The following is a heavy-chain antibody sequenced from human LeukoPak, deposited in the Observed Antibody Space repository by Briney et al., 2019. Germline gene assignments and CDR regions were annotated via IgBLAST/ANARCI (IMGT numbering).Heavy chain of an antibody. J-gene: IGHJ1*01. V-gene: IGHV4-34*01. CDR1: GGSFSGYY. CDR2: INHSGST. D-gene: IGHD6-13*01. CDR3: ARVIAAARGGYFQH. Sequence: PSETLSLTCAVYGGSFSGYYWSWTRQPPGKGLEWIGEINHSGSTNYNPSLKSRVTISVDTSKNQFSLKLSSVTAADTAVYYCARVIAAARGGYFQHWGQGTLVTVSS.